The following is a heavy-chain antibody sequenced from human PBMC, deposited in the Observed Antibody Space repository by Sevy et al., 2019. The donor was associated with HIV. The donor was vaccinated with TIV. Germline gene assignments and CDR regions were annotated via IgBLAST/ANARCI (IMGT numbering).Heavy chain of an antibody. D-gene: IGHD3-16*01. Sequence: GGSLRLSCAASTFTFGHYAMHWVRQAPGKGLQWVAGISYEGSNEYYTDAVKGRFNISRDNSKNTLNFEMNNLRVEDTALYYCARDWGIPTTAILYYFDFWGQGIPVTVSS. V-gene: IGHV3-30*04. CDR3: ARDWGIPTTAILYYFDF. CDR2: ISYEGSNE. CDR1: TFTFGHYA. J-gene: IGHJ4*02.